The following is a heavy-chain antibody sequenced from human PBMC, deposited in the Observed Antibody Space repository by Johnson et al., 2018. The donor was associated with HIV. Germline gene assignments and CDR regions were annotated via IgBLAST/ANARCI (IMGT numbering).Heavy chain of an antibody. CDR3: AKDRIMFGFLGLRWAM. CDR1: AFTFSRCG. CDR2: IRYDGSNK. D-gene: IGHD2/OR15-2a*01. V-gene: IGHV3-30*02. J-gene: IGHJ1*01. Sequence: QMLLVESGGGVVQSGGSLRLSCAASAFTFSRCGMHWVRQAPGKGLEWVSFIRYDGSNKYYADSVKGRFTISRDNSKNMLYLQMNSLRAEDTAVYYCAKDRIMFGFLGLRWAMWG.